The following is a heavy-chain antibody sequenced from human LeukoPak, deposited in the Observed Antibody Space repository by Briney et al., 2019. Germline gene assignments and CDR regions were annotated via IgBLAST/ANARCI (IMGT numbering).Heavy chain of an antibody. D-gene: IGHD6-13*01. J-gene: IGHJ5*02. CDR3: ARSPRLAAAGDWFDP. CDR1: GFTFSSYW. CDR2: VNSDGSST. V-gene: IGHV3-74*01. Sequence: GGSLRLSCAASGFTFSSYWMHWVRQAPGKGLVWVSRVNSDGSSTLYADSVKGRFTISRDNAKNSLYLQMNSLRAEDTAVYYCARSPRLAAAGDWFDPWGQGTLVTVSS.